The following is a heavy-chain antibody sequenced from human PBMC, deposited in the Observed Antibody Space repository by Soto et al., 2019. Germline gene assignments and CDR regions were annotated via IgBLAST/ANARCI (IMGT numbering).Heavy chain of an antibody. V-gene: IGHV3-30*18. Sequence: QVQLVQSGGGVVQPGRSLRLSCAASGFRFSGYGMHWLRQAPGKGLEWVAVISYDGSNRYYADSVKGRFTISRDNNKNFLYLEMSGLRPEDTAMYFCAKDTREDWNFVVYYFDEWGQGSLVTVSA. CDR2: ISYDGSNR. CDR3: AKDTREDWNFVVYYFDE. D-gene: IGHD1-7*01. CDR1: GFRFSGYG. J-gene: IGHJ4*02.